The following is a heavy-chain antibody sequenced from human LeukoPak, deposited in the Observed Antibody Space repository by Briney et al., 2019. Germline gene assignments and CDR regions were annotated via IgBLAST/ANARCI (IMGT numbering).Heavy chain of an antibody. V-gene: IGHV3-30-3*01. CDR3: ASGPLTGTTNY. J-gene: IGHJ4*02. D-gene: IGHD1-7*01. Sequence: GGSLRLSCAASGFTSSDCSMHWVRQAPGKGLEWVAVISYDGITKYYADSVKGRFTISRENSKNTLYLQMNSLRGEDTAVYYCASGPLTGTTNYWGQGTLVTVSS. CDR2: ISYDGITK. CDR1: GFTSSDCS.